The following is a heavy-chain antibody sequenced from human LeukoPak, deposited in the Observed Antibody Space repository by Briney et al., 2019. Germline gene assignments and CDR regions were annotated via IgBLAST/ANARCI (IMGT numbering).Heavy chain of an antibody. V-gene: IGHV1-24*01. J-gene: IGHJ5*02. CDR3: ATDLTGTTATFDP. CDR1: GYTLTELS. D-gene: IGHD1-7*01. Sequence: VASVKVSCKVSGYTLTELSMHWVRQAPGKGLEWMGGFDPEDGETIYAQKFQGRVTMTEDTSTDTAYMELSSLRSEDTVVYYCATDLTGTTATFDPWGQGTLVTVSS. CDR2: FDPEDGET.